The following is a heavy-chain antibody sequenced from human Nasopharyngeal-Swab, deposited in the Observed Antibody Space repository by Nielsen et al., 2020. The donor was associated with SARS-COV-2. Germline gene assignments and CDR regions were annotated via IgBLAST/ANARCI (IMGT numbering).Heavy chain of an antibody. Sequence: GWSLRLSCSASGFTFSSYAMHWVRQAPGKGLEYVSAISSNGGSTYYADSVKGRFTISRDNSKNTLYLQMNSLRAEDTAVYYCARVAAGGFDWYSRYYGMDVWGQGTTVTVSS. J-gene: IGHJ6*02. D-gene: IGHD3-9*01. CDR1: GFTFSSYA. V-gene: IGHV3-64*04. CDR2: ISSNGGST. CDR3: ARVAAGGFDWYSRYYGMDV.